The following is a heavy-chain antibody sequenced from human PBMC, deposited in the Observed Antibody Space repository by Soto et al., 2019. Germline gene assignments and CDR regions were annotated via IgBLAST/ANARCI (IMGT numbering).Heavy chain of an antibody. CDR1: GGSISSGGYY. D-gene: IGHD3-10*01. Sequence: SETLSLTCTVSGGSISSGGYYWSWIRQHPXKGLEWIGYIYYSGSTYYNPSLKSRVTISVDTSKNQFSLKLSSVTAADTAVYYCARGYYGSGSYYKGHDYWGQGSLVTVSS. J-gene: IGHJ4*02. CDR3: ARGYYGSGSYYKGHDY. V-gene: IGHV4-31*03. CDR2: IYYSGST.